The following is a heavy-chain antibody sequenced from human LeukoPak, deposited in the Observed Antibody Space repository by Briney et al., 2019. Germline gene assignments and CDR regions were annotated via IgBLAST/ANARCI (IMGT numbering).Heavy chain of an antibody. V-gene: IGHV5-51*01. CDR2: IYPDDSNT. D-gene: IGHD6-13*01. CDR3: ARQGAAGKYYYYYMDV. Sequence: GESLKISCKGSGYSFTSYWIGWVRQMPGKGLEWMGIIYPDDSNTIYGPSFQGQVTISADKSINTAYLEWSSLKASDTAIYYCARQGAAGKYYYYYMDVWGKGTTVTVSS. CDR1: GYSFTSYW. J-gene: IGHJ6*03.